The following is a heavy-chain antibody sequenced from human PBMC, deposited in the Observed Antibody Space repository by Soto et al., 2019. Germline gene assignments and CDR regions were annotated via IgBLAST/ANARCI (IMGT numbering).Heavy chain of an antibody. J-gene: IGHJ4*01. CDR3: ARDSGYVSGTSVNHSLDY. CDR2: IKWDASEK. CDR1: GFTFGIYW. D-gene: IGHD3-10*01. Sequence: EVQLAESGGGLVQPGGSLSLSCAASGFTFGIYWMSWVRQAPGKGLEWLATIKWDASEKKYVDSVKGRFTMSRDNAMNSLYLQMDSLRAEDTSVYYCARDSGYVSGTSVNHSLDYWGHGTLVSVSS. V-gene: IGHV3-7*01.